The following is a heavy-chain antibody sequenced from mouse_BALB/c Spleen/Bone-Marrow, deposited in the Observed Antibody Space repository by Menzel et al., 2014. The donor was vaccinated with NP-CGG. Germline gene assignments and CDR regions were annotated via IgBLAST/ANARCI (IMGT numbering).Heavy chain of an antibody. CDR3: ARHYRYDAWFAY. J-gene: IGHJ3*01. D-gene: IGHD2-14*01. Sequence: QVQLKQPGPELVTPGASVKISCKASGYSFTSYYIHWVKQRPGQGLEWIGWVFPGSGYTKYTEKFKAKATLTADTSSSTAYMHLSSRTSEDSAVYFCARHYRYDAWFAYWGQGTLVTVSA. V-gene: IGHV1-66*01. CDR2: VFPGSGYT. CDR1: GYSFTSYY.